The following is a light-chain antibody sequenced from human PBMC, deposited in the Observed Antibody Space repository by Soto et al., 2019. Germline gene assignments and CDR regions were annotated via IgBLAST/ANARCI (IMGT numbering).Light chain of an antibody. CDR1: RSDVGDYNY. CDR3: SSDAGRHNLDVL. V-gene: IGLV2-8*01. J-gene: IGLJ2*01. CDR2: EVT. Sequence: QSALTQPPSEFGSPGQAGTISCTGTRSDVGDYNYVSWYQHHPGKAPNLMIYEVTKRPSGVPDRFSGSKSGNTASLTVSALQAEDEADYSCSSDAGRHNLDVLFGGGTKLTVL.